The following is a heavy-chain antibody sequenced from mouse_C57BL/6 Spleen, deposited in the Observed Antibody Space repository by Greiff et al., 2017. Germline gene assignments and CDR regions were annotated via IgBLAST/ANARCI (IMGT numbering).Heavy chain of an antibody. CDR1: GYTFTNYW. CDR2: LYPGGGYT. D-gene: IGHD2-1*01. CDR3: ARSYDYGNYFDY. J-gene: IGHJ2*01. Sequence: QVQLQQSGAELVRPGTSVKMSCKASGYTFTNYWIGWAKQRPGHGLEWIGDLYPGGGYTNYNEKFKGKATLTADKSSSTAYMQFSSLTSEDSAIYYCARSYDYGNYFDYWGQGTTLTVSS. V-gene: IGHV1-63*01.